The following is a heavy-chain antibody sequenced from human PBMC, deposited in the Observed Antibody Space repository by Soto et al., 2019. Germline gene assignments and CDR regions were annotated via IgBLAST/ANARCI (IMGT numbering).Heavy chain of an antibody. Sequence: PGGSLRLSCAASGFTFSSYWMHWVRQAPGKGLVWVSRINSDGSSTSYADSVKGRFTISRDNAKNTLYLQMNSLRAEDTAVYYCAIRASYYDSSGYIDYWGQGTLVTVSS. CDR3: AIRASYYDSSGYIDY. CDR2: INSDGSST. D-gene: IGHD3-22*01. V-gene: IGHV3-74*01. J-gene: IGHJ4*02. CDR1: GFTFSSYW.